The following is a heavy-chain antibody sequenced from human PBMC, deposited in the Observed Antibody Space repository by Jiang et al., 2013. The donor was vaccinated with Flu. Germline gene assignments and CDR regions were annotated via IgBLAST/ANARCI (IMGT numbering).Heavy chain of an antibody. CDR2: IFYSGRT. CDR3: AGAAPVEAASPGAYGV. CDR1: GGSISSRGYT. V-gene: IGHV4-31*03. Sequence: GSGLVKPSQTLSLTCSVSGGSISSRGYTWNWIRQHPGKGLEWIGYIFYSGRTFYKSSLRGRLTISIDTSKNQFSLRLTSVTAADTAVYYCAGAAPVEAASPGAYGVWGQGTKVTVSA. D-gene: IGHD2-15*01. J-gene: IGHJ3*01.